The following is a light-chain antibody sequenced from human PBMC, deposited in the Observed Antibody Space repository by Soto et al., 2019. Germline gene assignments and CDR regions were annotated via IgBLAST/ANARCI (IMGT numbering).Light chain of an antibody. CDR3: QHYNNWAPIT. CDR1: QSVSGN. J-gene: IGKJ5*01. V-gene: IGKV3-15*01. Sequence: EIVMTQSPATLSVSPGERATLSCRASQSVSGNLAWYQQKPGQAPRLLIYSASARAAGVPARFSGSGSGTEFTLTISSLQSEDFAVYYCQHYNNWAPITFGQGTRLEIK. CDR2: SAS.